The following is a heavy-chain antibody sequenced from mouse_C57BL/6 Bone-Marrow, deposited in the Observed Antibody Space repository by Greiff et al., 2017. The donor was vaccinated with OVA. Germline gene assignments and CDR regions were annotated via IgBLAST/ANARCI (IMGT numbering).Heavy chain of an antibody. CDR3: AEDGFSWFAY. Sequence: EVKLVESGGGLVKPGGSLKLSCAASGFTFSSYAMSWVRQTPEKRLEWVATISDGGSYTYYPDNVKGRFTISRDNAKNNLYLQMSHLKSEDTAMYYCAEDGFSWFAYWGQGTLVTVSA. J-gene: IGHJ3*01. V-gene: IGHV5-4*03. D-gene: IGHD2-3*01. CDR1: GFTFSSYA. CDR2: ISDGGSYT.